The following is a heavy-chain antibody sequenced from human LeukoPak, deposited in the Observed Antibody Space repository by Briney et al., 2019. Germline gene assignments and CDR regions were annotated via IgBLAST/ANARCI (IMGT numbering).Heavy chain of an antibody. Sequence: HGESLKISCKGSGYSFTSYWIGWVRQMPGKGLEWMGIIYPGDSDTRYSPSFQGQVPISADKSISTAYLQWSSLKASDTAMYYCAGTRRYCSSTSCYYYFDYWGQGTLVTVSS. V-gene: IGHV5-51*01. CDR2: IYPGDSDT. D-gene: IGHD2-2*01. J-gene: IGHJ4*02. CDR3: AGTRRYCSSTSCYYYFDY. CDR1: GYSFTSYW.